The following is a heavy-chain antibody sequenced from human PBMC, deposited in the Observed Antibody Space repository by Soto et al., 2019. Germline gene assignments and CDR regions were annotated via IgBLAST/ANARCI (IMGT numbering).Heavy chain of an antibody. CDR1: GGSVSSGIYY. CDR3: ANGYSMYYFDY. D-gene: IGHD3-22*01. CDR2: IYYSGST. Sequence: PSETLSLTCTVSGGSVSSGIYYWSWIRQPPGKGLEWIGYIYYSGSTNYNPSLKSRVTISVDTSKNQFSLKLSSVTAADTAVYYCANGYSMYYFDYWGQGTLVTVSS. V-gene: IGHV4-61*01. J-gene: IGHJ4*02.